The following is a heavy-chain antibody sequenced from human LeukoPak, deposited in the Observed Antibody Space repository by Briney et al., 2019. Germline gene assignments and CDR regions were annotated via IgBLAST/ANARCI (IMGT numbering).Heavy chain of an antibody. CDR1: GYTLTELS. D-gene: IGHD3-22*01. CDR3: AREGNYYDSSGNRYNWFDP. V-gene: IGHV1-46*01. J-gene: IGHJ5*02. Sequence: ASVKVSCKVSGYTLTELSMHWVRQAPGQGLEWMGIINPSGGSTSYAQKFQGRVTMTTDTSTSTAYMELRSLRSDDTAVYYCAREGNYYDSSGNRYNWFDPWGQGTLVTVSS. CDR2: INPSGGST.